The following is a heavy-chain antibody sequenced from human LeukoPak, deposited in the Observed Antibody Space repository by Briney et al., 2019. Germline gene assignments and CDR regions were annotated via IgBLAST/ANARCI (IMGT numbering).Heavy chain of an antibody. D-gene: IGHD1-26*01. J-gene: IGHJ4*02. CDR2: ITPTSGGT. CDR3: TRGGADY. CDR1: GYTFTGYY. Sequence: ASVKVSCKPSGYTFTGYYIYWVRQAPGQGLEWMGQITPTSGGTNYVQKFQGRVTMTRDTSITTAYMELSRLTSDDTAVYYCTRGGADYWGQGTLVTVSS. V-gene: IGHV1-2*06.